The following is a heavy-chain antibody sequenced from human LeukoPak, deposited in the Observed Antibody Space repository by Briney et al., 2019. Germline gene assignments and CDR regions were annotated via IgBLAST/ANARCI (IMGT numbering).Heavy chain of an antibody. CDR3: ARDRTTVTTYGNWFDP. CDR1: GYTFTSYG. CDR2: ISAYNGNT. D-gene: IGHD4-17*01. Sequence: ASVKVSRKASGYTFTSYGISWVRQAPGQGLEWMGWISAYNGNTNYAQKLQGRVTMTTDTSTSTAYMELRSLRSDDTAVYYCARDRTTVTTYGNWFDPWGQGTRVTVSS. V-gene: IGHV1-18*01. J-gene: IGHJ5*02.